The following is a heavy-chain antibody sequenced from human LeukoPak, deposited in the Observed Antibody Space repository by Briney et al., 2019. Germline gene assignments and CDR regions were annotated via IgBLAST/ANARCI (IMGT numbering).Heavy chain of an antibody. D-gene: IGHD6-13*01. CDR3: ASRTAAGTGYYYYYMDV. Sequence: SETLSLTCTISDGSISSSSYYWGWIRQPPGKVLEWIGNFYYSGSTNYNPSLKSRVTISVDTSKNQFSLKLSSVTAADTAVYYCASRTAAGTGYYYYYMDVWGKGTTVTVSS. CDR2: FYYSGST. CDR1: DGSISSSSYY. J-gene: IGHJ6*03. V-gene: IGHV4-39*07.